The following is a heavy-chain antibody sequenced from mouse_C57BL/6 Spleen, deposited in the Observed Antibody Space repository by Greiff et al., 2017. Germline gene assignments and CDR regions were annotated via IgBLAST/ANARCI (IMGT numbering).Heavy chain of an antibody. CDR1: GFTFTDYY. CDR2: IRNKANGYTT. J-gene: IGHJ2*01. D-gene: IGHD2-2*01. Sequence: EVHLVESGGGLVQPGGSLSLSCAASGFTFTDYYMSWVRQPPGKALEWLGFIRNKANGYTTEYSASVKGRFTISRDNSQSILYLQMNALRAEDSATYYCARDGWFYFDYWGQGTTLTVSS. V-gene: IGHV7-3*01. CDR3: ARDGWFYFDY.